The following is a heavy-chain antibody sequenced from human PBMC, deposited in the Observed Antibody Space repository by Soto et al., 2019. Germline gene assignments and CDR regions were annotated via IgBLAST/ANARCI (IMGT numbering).Heavy chain of an antibody. V-gene: IGHV4-31*03. D-gene: IGHD5-12*01. Sequence: SETLSLTCTVSGGSISSGGYYWSWIRQHPGKGLEWIGYIYYSGSTYYNPSLKSRVTISVDTSKNQFSLKLSSVTAADTAVYYCARVPVATTLFDYWGQGTLVTVSS. CDR3: ARVPVATTLFDY. J-gene: IGHJ4*02. CDR2: IYYSGST. CDR1: GGSISSGGYY.